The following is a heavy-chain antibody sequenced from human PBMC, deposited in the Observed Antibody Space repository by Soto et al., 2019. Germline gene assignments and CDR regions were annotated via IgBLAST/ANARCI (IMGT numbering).Heavy chain of an antibody. V-gene: IGHV4-59*01. Sequence: SETLSLTCTVSGGSISSYYWSWIRQPPGKGLEWIGYIYYSGSTNYNPSLKSRVTISVDTSKNQFSLKLSSVTAADTAVYYCTIGSLYCSGGSCYPYGPYYYMDVWGKGTTVTVSS. CDR1: GGSISSYY. D-gene: IGHD2-15*01. J-gene: IGHJ6*03. CDR3: TIGSLYCSGGSCYPYGPYYYMDV. CDR2: IYYSGST.